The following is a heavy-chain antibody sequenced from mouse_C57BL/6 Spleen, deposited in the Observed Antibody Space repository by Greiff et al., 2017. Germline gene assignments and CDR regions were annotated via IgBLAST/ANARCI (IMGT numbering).Heavy chain of an antibody. J-gene: IGHJ2*01. CDR2: IDPSDSYT. D-gene: IGHD1-1*01. V-gene: IGHV1-50*01. Sequence: QVQLQQPGAELVKPGASVKLSCTASGYTFTSYWMQWVKQRPGQGLEWIGEIDPSDSYTNYNQKFKGKATVTVDTSSSTAYMQLSSLTSEDTAVYYCARSIAAVEVDYWGQGTTLTVSS. CDR1: GYTFTSYW. CDR3: ARSIAAVEVDY.